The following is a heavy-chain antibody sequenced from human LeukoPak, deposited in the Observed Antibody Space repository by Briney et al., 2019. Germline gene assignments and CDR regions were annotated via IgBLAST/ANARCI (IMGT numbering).Heavy chain of an antibody. CDR3: ARSLGWGSTFDY. CDR2: IYYSGST. CDR1: GGSISSVGYY. D-gene: IGHD7-27*01. J-gene: IGHJ4*02. V-gene: IGHV4-31*03. Sequence: PSQTLSLTCTVSGGSISSVGYYWSWIRPHPGKVLEWIGYIYYSGSTYYNPSLKSRVTISVDTSKNQFSLKLSSVTAADTAVYYCARSLGWGSTFDYWGQGTLVTVSS.